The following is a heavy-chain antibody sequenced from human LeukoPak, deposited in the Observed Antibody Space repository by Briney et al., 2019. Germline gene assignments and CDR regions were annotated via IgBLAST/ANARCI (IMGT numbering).Heavy chain of an antibody. CDR1: GGSISSGSYY. Sequence: KPSQTLSLTCTVSGGSISSGSYYWSWIRQPAGKGLEWIGRIYTSGSTNYNPSLKSRVTISVDTSKNQFSLKLSSVTAADTAVYYCARGVTTFDYWGQGTLVTVSS. J-gene: IGHJ4*02. V-gene: IGHV4-61*02. CDR3: ARGVTTFDY. CDR2: IYTSGST. D-gene: IGHD1-1*01.